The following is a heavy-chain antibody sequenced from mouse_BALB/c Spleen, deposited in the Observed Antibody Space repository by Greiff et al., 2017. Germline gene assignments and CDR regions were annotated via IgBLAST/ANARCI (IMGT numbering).Heavy chain of an antibody. V-gene: IGHV2-4-1*01. CDR2: IWSGGST. J-gene: IGHJ4*01. CDR1: GFSLTSYG. Sequence: VMVVESGPGLVQPSQSLSITCTVSGFSLTSYGVHWVRQTPGKGLEWLGVIWSGGSTDYNAAFISRLSISKDNSKSQVFFKMNSLQADDTAIYYCARNHYAMDYWGQGTSVTVSS. CDR3: ARNHYAMDY.